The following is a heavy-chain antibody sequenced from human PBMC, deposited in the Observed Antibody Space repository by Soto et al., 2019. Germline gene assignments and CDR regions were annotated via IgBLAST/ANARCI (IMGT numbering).Heavy chain of an antibody. CDR3: ARGSRTGYTYGQYYYYSGMDV. D-gene: IGHD5-18*01. J-gene: IGHJ6*02. CDR2: IYVGDSDA. Sequence: GESLKISCKGSGYNFATYWIAWVRQMPGTGLEWMGVIYVGDSDARYSPSFQGQVTISADRSITTAYLQWRSLKASDTAIYYCARGSRTGYTYGQYYYYSGMDVWGQGTTVTVYS. V-gene: IGHV5-51*01. CDR1: GYNFATYW.